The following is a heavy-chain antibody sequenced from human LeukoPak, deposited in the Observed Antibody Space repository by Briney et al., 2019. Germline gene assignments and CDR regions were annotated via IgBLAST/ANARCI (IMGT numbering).Heavy chain of an antibody. D-gene: IGHD6-25*01. Sequence: TGGSLRLSCAASGFTFSSFEMNWVRQAPGKGLEWISYISAGGTITHYADSVEGRFTISRDNAKNSLYLQMNSLRAEDTAVYYCARDGTPIHTSGWVYMDVWGKGTTVTISS. CDR2: ISAGGTIT. CDR1: GFTFSSFE. V-gene: IGHV3-48*03. CDR3: ARDGTPIHTSGWVYMDV. J-gene: IGHJ6*04.